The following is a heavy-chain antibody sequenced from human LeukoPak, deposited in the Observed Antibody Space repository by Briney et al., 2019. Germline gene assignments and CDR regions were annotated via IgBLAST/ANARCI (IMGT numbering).Heavy chain of an antibody. CDR1: GFTFSSYS. D-gene: IGHD3-9*01. Sequence: GGSLRLSCAASGFTFSSYSMNWVRQAPGKGLEWVSSISSSSSYIYYADSVKGRFTISRDNAKNSLYLQMNSLRAEDTAVYYCARGRGDYDILTGYHPNRGQGTLVTVSS. V-gene: IGHV3-21*01. CDR3: ARGRGDYDILTGYHPN. CDR2: ISSSSSYI. J-gene: IGHJ4*02.